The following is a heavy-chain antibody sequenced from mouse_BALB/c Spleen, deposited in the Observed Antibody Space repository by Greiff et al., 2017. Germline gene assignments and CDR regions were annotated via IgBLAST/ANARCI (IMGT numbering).Heavy chain of an antibody. D-gene: IGHD4-1*02. V-gene: IGHV5-12-2*01. CDR2: ISNGGGST. CDR3: ARRGVSTGYFDY. Sequence: DVKLVESGGGLVQPGGSLKLSCAASGFTFSSYTMSWVRQTPEKRLEWVAYISNGGGSTYYPDTVKGRFTISRDNAKNTLYLQMSSLKSEDTAMYYCARRGVSTGYFDYWGQGTTLTVSS. CDR1: GFTFSSYT. J-gene: IGHJ2*01.